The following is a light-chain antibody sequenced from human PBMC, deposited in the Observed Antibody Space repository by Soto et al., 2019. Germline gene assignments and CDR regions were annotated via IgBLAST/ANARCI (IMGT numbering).Light chain of an antibody. J-gene: IGKJ4*01. Sequence: AIQMTQSPSSLSASVGDRVTITCRASQGIRVDLGWYQQKPGKAPNLLIYEASSLHPGVPSRFSGSGSDTDFTLTISSLQPEDFATYYCLQDYSYPLTFGGGTKVEIK. CDR1: QGIRVD. V-gene: IGKV1-6*01. CDR2: EAS. CDR3: LQDYSYPLT.